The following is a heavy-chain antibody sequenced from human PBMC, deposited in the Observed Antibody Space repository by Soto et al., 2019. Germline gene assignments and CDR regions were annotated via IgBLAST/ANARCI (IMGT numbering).Heavy chain of an antibody. D-gene: IGHD3-22*01. CDR2: IYHSGST. J-gene: IGHJ6*02. Sequence: SETLSLTCAVSGGSISSSYWWSWVRQPPGKGLEWIGEIYHSGSTNYNPSPKSRVTMSVDKSKNQFSLKLRSVTAADTAVYYCARSPDSSGYYPRRYYYGMDVWGQGTTVTVSS. V-gene: IGHV4-4*02. CDR3: ARSPDSSGYYPRRYYYGMDV. CDR1: GGSISSSYW.